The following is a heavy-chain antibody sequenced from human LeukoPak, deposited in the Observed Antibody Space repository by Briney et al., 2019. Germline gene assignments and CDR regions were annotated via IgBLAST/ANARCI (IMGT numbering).Heavy chain of an antibody. CDR1: GGSTSDYF. CDR3: ASQPPYCSSSTCYSFDY. V-gene: IGHV4-59*08. D-gene: IGHD2-2*01. Sequence: PSETLSLTCTVSGGSTSDYFWSWIRQPPGKGLEWIGYIYYSGSTKYNPSIKSRVTMTLDTSKSHFSLRLNSVTAADTAVYYCASQPPYCSSSTCYSFDYWGQGILVTVSS. CDR2: IYYSGST. J-gene: IGHJ4*02.